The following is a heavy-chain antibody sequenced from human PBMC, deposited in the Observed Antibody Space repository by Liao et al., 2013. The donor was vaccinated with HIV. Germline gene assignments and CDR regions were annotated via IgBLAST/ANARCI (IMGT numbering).Heavy chain of an antibody. J-gene: IGHJ4*02. Sequence: QVQLEVSGPRLVKPSETLSLTCTVSGGSIKSQSNFWGWIRQTPGKGLEWIGSVYYTGSDYYAPSLKSRVTISVETSRNQFSLTLTSVTAADTGIYFCARDPRRGLFYFDLWGQGALVTVSS. D-gene: IGHD3-10*01. CDR3: ARDPRRGLFYFDL. V-gene: IGHV4-39*07. CDR2: VYYTGSD. CDR1: GGSIKSQSNF.